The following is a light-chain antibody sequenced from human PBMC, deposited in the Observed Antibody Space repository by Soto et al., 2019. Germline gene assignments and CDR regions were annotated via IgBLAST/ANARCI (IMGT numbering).Light chain of an antibody. Sequence: QSALTQPPSVSGAPGQSVTISCTGSSSNIGAGYDVHWYQQLPGTAPKLLIYGNSNRPSGVPDRFSGSKSGTSASLAITGLQAEDEADYYCQSYDSSLRGSVFGTGTKLTVL. V-gene: IGLV1-40*01. CDR1: SSNIGAGYD. J-gene: IGLJ1*01. CDR3: QSYDSSLRGSV. CDR2: GNS.